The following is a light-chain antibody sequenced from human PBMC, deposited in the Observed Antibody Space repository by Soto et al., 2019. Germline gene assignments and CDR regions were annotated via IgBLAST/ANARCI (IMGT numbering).Light chain of an antibody. J-gene: IGLJ3*02. Sequence: QSALTQPASVSGSPEQSITISCTGTSSDVGGYNYVSWYQQHPGKAPKLLIYDVSNRPSGVSSRFSGSKSGNTASLTISGLQAEDEAYYYCSSYTSSSTWVFGGGTKLTVL. CDR1: SSDVGGYNY. CDR2: DVS. V-gene: IGLV2-14*03. CDR3: SSYTSSSTWV.